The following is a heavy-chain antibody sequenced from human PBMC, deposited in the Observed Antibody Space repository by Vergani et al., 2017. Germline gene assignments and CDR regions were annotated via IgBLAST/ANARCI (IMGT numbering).Heavy chain of an antibody. CDR3: ARDGANTFGGVIVPQYYFDY. D-gene: IGHD3-16*02. Sequence: VQLVESGGGVVQPGRSLRLSCAASGFTFSSYSMNWVRQAPGKGLEWVSSISSSSSYIYYADSVKGRFTISRDNAKNSLYLQMNSLRAEDTAVYYCARDGANTFGGVIVPQYYFDYWGQGTLVTVSS. J-gene: IGHJ4*02. V-gene: IGHV3-21*01. CDR2: ISSSSSYI. CDR1: GFTFSSYS.